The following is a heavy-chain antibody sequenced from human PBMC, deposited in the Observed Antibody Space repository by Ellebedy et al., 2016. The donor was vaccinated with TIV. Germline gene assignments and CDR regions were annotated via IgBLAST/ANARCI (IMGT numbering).Heavy chain of an antibody. CDR3: ARDYGSGSYPYNWFDP. Sequence: GESLKISCAASGFTVSSNYMSWVRQAPGKGLEWVSVIYSGGSTYYADSVKGRFTISRDNSKNTLYLQMTSLRAEDTAVYYCARDYGSGSYPYNWFDPWGQGTLVTVSS. J-gene: IGHJ5*02. CDR1: GFTVSSNY. D-gene: IGHD3-10*01. V-gene: IGHV3-53*01. CDR2: IYSGGST.